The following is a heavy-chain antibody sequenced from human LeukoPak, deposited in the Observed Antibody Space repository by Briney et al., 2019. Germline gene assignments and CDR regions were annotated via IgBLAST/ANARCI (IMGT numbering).Heavy chain of an antibody. Sequence: PGGSLRLSCAASGNYWIHWLRQAPGKGLVWVSHINSDGSWTGYADSVKGRFTISKDNAKNMVYLHMNSLRVDDTAVYYCVSFYETYWGRGTLVT. CDR2: INSDGSWT. V-gene: IGHV3-74*01. CDR1: GNYW. D-gene: IGHD2-2*01. CDR3: VSFYETY. J-gene: IGHJ4*02.